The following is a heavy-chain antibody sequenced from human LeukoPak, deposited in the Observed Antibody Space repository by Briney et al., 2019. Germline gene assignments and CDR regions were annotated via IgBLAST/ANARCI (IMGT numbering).Heavy chain of an antibody. CDR2: ISALNGNT. CDR1: GYSFNTYS. V-gene: IGHV1-18*01. Sequence: ASVKVSCKASGYSFNTYSVNWVRQAPGQGFEWMGWISALNGNTNYAQKLQGRVTMTTDTSTSTAYMELRSLRSDDTAVYYCARDTPPADFWSGYYTSYYYYMDVWGKGTTVTVSS. J-gene: IGHJ6*03. CDR3: ARDTPPADFWSGYYTSYYYYMDV. D-gene: IGHD3-3*01.